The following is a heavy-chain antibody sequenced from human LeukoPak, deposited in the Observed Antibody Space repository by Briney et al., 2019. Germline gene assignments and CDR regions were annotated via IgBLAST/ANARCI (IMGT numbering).Heavy chain of an antibody. CDR1: GFTFSSYG. D-gene: IGHD2-2*01. CDR3: AKGHCSGTTCYPYYFDS. J-gene: IGHJ4*02. CDR2: ILDDGENK. V-gene: IGHV3-30*02. Sequence: PGGSQRLSCAASGFTFSSYGMHWVRQAPGKGLEWVAFILDDGENKYYADSVKGRFTIYRDNSKNTLYLQMNSLRADDTAVHYCAKGHCSGTTCYPYYFDSWGQGTLVTVSS.